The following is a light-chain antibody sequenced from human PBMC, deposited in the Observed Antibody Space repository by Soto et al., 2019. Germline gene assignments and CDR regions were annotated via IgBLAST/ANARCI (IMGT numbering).Light chain of an antibody. CDR3: QQSSSMPYT. CDR1: QSISTY. CDR2: AAS. Sequence: DIQMTQSPSSLSASVGDRVTITCRTSQSISTYLNWYQQIPGKAPKLLIYAASTLQSGVPSRFSGSGSGRDFTLTISSLEPEDFATYSCQQSSSMPYTFGHGTKLEIK. J-gene: IGKJ2*01. V-gene: IGKV1-39*01.